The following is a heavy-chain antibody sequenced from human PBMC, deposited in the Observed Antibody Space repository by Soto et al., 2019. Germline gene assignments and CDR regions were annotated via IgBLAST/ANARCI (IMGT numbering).Heavy chain of an antibody. Sequence: QITLKESGPTLVKPTQTLTLTCTFSGFSLSADGVGVGWIRQPPGKALEWLALIYWDDDKRYCPSLKTRLTIPKDPSKTRVVLTLTNMDPVYTATYFCAHAYGGTSWPNDAFDVWGQGTVVTVSS. D-gene: IGHD2-2*01. CDR3: AHAYGGTSWPNDAFDV. V-gene: IGHV2-5*02. J-gene: IGHJ3*01. CDR1: GFSLSADGVG. CDR2: IYWDDDK.